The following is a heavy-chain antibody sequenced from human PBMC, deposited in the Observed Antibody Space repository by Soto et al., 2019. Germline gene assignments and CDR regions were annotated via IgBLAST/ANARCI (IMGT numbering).Heavy chain of an antibody. CDR3: AKDITMVRGVITVGYGMDV. D-gene: IGHD3-10*01. V-gene: IGHV3-30*18. Sequence: QVQLVESGGGVVQPGRSLRLSCAASGFTFSSYGMHWVRQAPGKGLEWVAVISYDGSNKYYADSVKGRFTISRDNSKNPLYLQMNSLRAEDTAVYYCAKDITMVRGVITVGYGMDVWGQGTTVTVSS. CDR1: GFTFSSYG. CDR2: ISYDGSNK. J-gene: IGHJ6*02.